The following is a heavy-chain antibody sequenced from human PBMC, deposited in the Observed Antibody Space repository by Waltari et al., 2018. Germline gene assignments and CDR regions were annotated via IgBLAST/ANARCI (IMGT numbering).Heavy chain of an antibody. J-gene: IGHJ4*02. V-gene: IGHV4-34*01. CDR3: ARGSERGYSF. D-gene: IGHD5-18*01. CDR1: GGSFSGYY. Sequence: QVQLQQWGAGLLKPSETLSLTCAVYGGSFSGYYWSWIRQPPGKGLEWIGEINHSGSPNYHPSLKSRVTISVDTSKNQFSLKLSSVTAADTAVYYCARGSERGYSFWGQGTQVTGSS. CDR2: INHSGSP.